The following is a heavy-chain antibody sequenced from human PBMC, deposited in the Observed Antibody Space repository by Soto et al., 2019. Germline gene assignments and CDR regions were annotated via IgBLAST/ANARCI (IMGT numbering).Heavy chain of an antibody. CDR1: GYTFTSYD. CDR2: MNPNSGNT. CDR3: AVQDYYDSSGYYSDAFDI. D-gene: IGHD3-22*01. Sequence: ASVKLSCKASGYTFTSYDSNWVRQDNGQGLEWMGWMNPNSGNTGYAQKFQGRVTMTRNTSISTAYMELSSLRSEDTAVYYCAVQDYYDSSGYYSDAFDIWGQGTMVTVSS. V-gene: IGHV1-8*01. J-gene: IGHJ3*02.